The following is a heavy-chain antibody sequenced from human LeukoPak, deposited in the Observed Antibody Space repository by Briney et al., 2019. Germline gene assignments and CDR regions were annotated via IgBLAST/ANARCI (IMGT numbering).Heavy chain of an antibody. Sequence: GGSLRLSCAASGFTFSSYAMSWVRQAPGKGLEWVSAISGSGGSRYYADSVKGRFTISRDNSKNTLYLQMNSLRAEDTAVYYCAKKLGMVRGVIITWGQGTLVTVSS. V-gene: IGHV3-23*01. J-gene: IGHJ5*02. CDR2: ISGSGGSR. CDR3: AKKLGMVRGVIIT. D-gene: IGHD3-10*01. CDR1: GFTFSSYA.